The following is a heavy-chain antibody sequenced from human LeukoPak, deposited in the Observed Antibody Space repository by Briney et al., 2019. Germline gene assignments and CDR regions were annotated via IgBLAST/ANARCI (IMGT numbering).Heavy chain of an antibody. CDR3: AIREGYVLRFLEWFNPDGY. D-gene: IGHD3-3*01. J-gene: IGHJ4*02. CDR1: GFTFSSYA. V-gene: IGHV3-23*01. CDR2: ISGSGGST. Sequence: GGSLRLSCAASGFTFSSYAMSWVRQAPGKGLEWVSAISGSGGSTYYADSVKGRFTISRDNSKNTLYLQMNSLRAEDTAVYYCAIREGYVLRFLEWFNPDGYWGQGTLVTVSS.